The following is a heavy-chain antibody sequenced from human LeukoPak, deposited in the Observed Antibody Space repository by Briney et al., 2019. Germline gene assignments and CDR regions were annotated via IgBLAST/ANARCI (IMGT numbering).Heavy chain of an antibody. CDR2: IYPGSSDT. CDR1: GYTFTNHW. CDR3: ARQGGGNGDDYSSN. J-gene: IGHJ4*02. V-gene: IGHV5-51*01. D-gene: IGHD5-12*01. Sequence: GESLKISCKGSGYTFTNHWIGWVRQMPGKGLEWMGIIYPGSSDTRYSPSFQGQVTISADKSISTAYLQWSSLKASDTAKYYCARQGGGNGDDYSSNWGQGTLVTVSS.